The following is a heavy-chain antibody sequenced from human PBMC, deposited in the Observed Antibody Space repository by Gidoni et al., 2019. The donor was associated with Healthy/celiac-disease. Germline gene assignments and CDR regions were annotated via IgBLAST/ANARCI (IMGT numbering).Heavy chain of an antibody. CDR1: GGTFSSYA. V-gene: IGHV1-69*01. CDR2: IIPIFGTA. D-gene: IGHD2-15*01. Sequence: QVQLVQSGAEVKKPGSSVKVSCKASGGTFSSYAISWVRQAPGQGLEWMGGIIPIFGTANYAQKFQGRVTITAYESTSTAYMELSSLRSEDTAVYYCARNPVDCSGGSCYSYFDYWGQGTLVTVSS. CDR3: ARNPVDCSGGSCYSYFDY. J-gene: IGHJ4*02.